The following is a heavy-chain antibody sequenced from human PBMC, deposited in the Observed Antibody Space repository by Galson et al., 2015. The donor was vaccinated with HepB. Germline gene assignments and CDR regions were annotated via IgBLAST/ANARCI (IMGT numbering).Heavy chain of an antibody. Sequence: SLRLSCAASGFTFSSYAMSWVRQAPGKGLEWVSAISGSGGSTYYADSVKGRFTISRDNSKNTLYLQMNSLRAEDTAVYYCAKDLSSAATQWGPSKSGFDYWGQGTLVTVSS. J-gene: IGHJ4*02. D-gene: IGHD3-10*02. CDR3: AKDLSSAATQWGPSKSGFDY. CDR1: GFTFSSYA. CDR2: ISGSGGST. V-gene: IGHV3-23*01.